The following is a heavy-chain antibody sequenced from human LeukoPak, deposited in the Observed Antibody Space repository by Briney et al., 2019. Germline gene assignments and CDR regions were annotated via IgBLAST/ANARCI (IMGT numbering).Heavy chain of an antibody. Sequence: PGGSLRLSCAASGFTFSSYAMSWVRQAPGEGLEWVSGISGSGGSTSYADSVKGRFTISRDNSKNTLFLQMNSLRVEGTAVYYCAKSLTDIVATIRSGADYWGQGTLVFVSS. J-gene: IGHJ4*02. CDR2: ISGSGGST. V-gene: IGHV3-23*01. CDR3: AKSLTDIVATIRSGADY. CDR1: GFTFSSYA. D-gene: IGHD5-12*01.